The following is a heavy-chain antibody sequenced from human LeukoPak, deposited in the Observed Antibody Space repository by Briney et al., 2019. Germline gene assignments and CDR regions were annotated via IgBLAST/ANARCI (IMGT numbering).Heavy chain of an antibody. Sequence: PSETLSLTCTVSGGSISSSSYYWGWIRQPPGKGLEWIGSIYYSGSTYYNPSLKSRVTISVDTSKNQFSLKLSSVTAADTAVYYCARHRRGGYYYYYYMDVWGKGTTVTISS. CDR3: ARHRRGGYYYYYYMDV. J-gene: IGHJ6*03. V-gene: IGHV4-39*07. D-gene: IGHD3-16*01. CDR2: IYYSGST. CDR1: GGSISSSSYY.